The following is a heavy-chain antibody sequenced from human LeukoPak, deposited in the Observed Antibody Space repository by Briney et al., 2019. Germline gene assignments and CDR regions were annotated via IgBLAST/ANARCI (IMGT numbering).Heavy chain of an antibody. CDR3: ARDPDGGNSGAHYYYGMDV. Sequence: GGSLRLSCATSGFTFSSYSMNWVRQAPGKGLEWVSSISSGSSYIYYADSVKGRFTVSRDNAKNSLYLQMNSLRAEVTAVYYCARDPDGGNSGAHYYYGMDVWGQGTTVTVSS. CDR2: ISSGSSYI. CDR1: GFTFSSYS. J-gene: IGHJ6*02. D-gene: IGHD4-23*01. V-gene: IGHV3-21*01.